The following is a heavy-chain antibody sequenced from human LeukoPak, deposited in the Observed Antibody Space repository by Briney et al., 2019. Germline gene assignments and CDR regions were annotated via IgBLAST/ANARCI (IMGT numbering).Heavy chain of an antibody. D-gene: IGHD6-6*01. CDR3: AREGVAARPYYYYYMDV. J-gene: IGHJ6*03. Sequence: ASVKVSCKASGYTFTGYYMHWVRQAPGQGLEWMGWINPNSGGTNYAQKFQGRVTMTRDTSISTAYMELSRLRSDDTAVYYCAREGVAARPYYYYYMDVWGKGTTVTVSS. CDR2: INPNSGGT. CDR1: GYTFTGYY. V-gene: IGHV1-2*02.